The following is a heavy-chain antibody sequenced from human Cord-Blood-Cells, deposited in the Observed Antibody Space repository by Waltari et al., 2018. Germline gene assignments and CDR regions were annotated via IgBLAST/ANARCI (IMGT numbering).Heavy chain of an antibody. CDR1: GLTFISYG. D-gene: IGHD3-16*02. J-gene: IGHJ6*02. Sequence: QVQLVESGGGVVQPGRSLRLSCASSGLTFISYGMPWVRQAPGKGLEWVAVIWYDGSNKYYADSVKGRFTISRDNSKNTLYLQMNSLRAEDTAVYYCARDRGSYRYYYYGMDVWGQGTTVTVSS. CDR3: ARDRGSYRYYYYGMDV. V-gene: IGHV3-33*01. CDR2: IWYDGSNK.